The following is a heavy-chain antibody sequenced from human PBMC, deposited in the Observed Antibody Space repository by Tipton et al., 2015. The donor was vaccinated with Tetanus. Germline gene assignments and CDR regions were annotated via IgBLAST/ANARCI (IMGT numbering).Heavy chain of an antibody. Sequence: QLVQSGAEVKEPGASVKVSCKASGYNFVNFGISWVQQAPGQGLEWMGWISAYNGKTKYAQRLQGRVTMTTDRSASTAYMDLRRLRSDDTAVYYCARVQEQRIYYYGMDVWGQETTVTVSS. CDR3: ARVQEQRIYYYGMDV. CDR1: GYNFVNFG. J-gene: IGHJ6*02. V-gene: IGHV1-18*01. CDR2: ISAYNGKT. D-gene: IGHD6-25*01.